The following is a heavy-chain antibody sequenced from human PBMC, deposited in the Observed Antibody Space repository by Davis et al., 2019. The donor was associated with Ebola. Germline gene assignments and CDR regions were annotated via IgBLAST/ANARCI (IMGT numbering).Heavy chain of an antibody. V-gene: IGHV3-30*19. J-gene: IGHJ4*01. Sequence: GESLKISCAASGFTFSRYGMHWVRQAPGKGLEWVAVISYDGSNKYYADSVKGRFTISRDNSKNTLYLQMNSLRAEDTAVYYCARKTYFDYWGQGTLVTVSS. CDR2: ISYDGSNK. CDR3: ARKTYFDY. CDR1: GFTFSRYG.